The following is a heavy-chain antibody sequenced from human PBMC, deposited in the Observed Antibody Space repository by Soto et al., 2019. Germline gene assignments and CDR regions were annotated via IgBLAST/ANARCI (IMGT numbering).Heavy chain of an antibody. CDR3: VKDGVSGWSDYFFDY. J-gene: IGHJ4*02. CDR2: ISYDGINK. Sequence: QVHLVESGGGVVQPGRSLRLSCAASGFTFSSYAMHWVRRTPGKGLECVALISYDGINKYYADSVKGRFTVSRDNSKSTLYRQMNSLSAEDTAVYYCVKDGVSGWSDYFFDYWGQGTLVTVSS. CDR1: GFTFSSYA. D-gene: IGHD6-19*01. V-gene: IGHV3-30*18.